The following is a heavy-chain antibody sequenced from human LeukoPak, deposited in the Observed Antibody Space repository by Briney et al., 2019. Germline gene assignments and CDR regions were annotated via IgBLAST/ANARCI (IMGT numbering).Heavy chain of an antibody. CDR3: ARHAEYNSGWHFYLDH. D-gene: IGHD6-19*01. CDR1: EVSTTNGIYY. V-gene: IGHV4-39*01. J-gene: IGHJ4*02. Sequence: SETLSLTCTVSEVSTTNGIYYWAWIRQPPGKGLEWIGSVHNVGSTYYNLSLRSRVTMSIDTSKNQFSLRLNSVTAADTAVYYCARHAEYNSGWHFYLDHWGQGILVTVSS. CDR2: VHNVGST.